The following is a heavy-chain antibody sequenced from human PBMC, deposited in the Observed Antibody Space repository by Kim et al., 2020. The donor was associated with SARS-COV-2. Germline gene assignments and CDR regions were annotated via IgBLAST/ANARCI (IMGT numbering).Heavy chain of an antibody. J-gene: IGHJ4*02. CDR3: ARQGYYYDSSGYYYAIDY. Sequence: KSGVTISGDTSKNQFSLKLSSVTAADTAVYYCARQGYYYDSSGYYYAIDYWGQGTLVTVSS. V-gene: IGHV4-59*08. D-gene: IGHD3-22*01.